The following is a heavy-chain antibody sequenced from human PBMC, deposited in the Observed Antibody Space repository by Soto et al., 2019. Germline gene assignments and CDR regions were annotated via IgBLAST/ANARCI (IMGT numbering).Heavy chain of an antibody. Sequence: QLQLQESGPGLVKPSETLSLTCTVSGGSISSSSYYWGWVRQPPGKGLEWIGSIYYSGNTYYNPSLKSRVTISVATSKNQFSLKLNSVTAADTAVYYCARLFTGSPGDYWGQGTLVTVSS. CDR1: GGSISSSSYY. J-gene: IGHJ4*02. CDR3: ARLFTGSPGDY. CDR2: IYYSGNT. D-gene: IGHD1-26*01. V-gene: IGHV4-39*01.